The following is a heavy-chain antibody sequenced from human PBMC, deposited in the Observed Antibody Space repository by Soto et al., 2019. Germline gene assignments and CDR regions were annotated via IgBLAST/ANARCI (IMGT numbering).Heavy chain of an antibody. CDR3: ARDHSISSSGAWWLDT. Sequence: APLKVSWKASGYTFTSNWIHWVRRAPGQGLEWMGIINPSGGSTYYAQKFQGRVTLTRDTSTSTVYMELTSLTSEDTAVYYCARDHSISSSGAWWLDTWGQGTLVTVSS. J-gene: IGHJ5*02. CDR2: INPSGGST. CDR1: GYTFTSNW. D-gene: IGHD6-13*01. V-gene: IGHV1-46*01.